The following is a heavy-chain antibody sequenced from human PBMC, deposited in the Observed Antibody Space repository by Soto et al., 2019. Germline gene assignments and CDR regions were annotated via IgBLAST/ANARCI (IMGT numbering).Heavy chain of an antibody. D-gene: IGHD5-12*01. CDR2: INAGNGNT. J-gene: IGHJ6*02. CDR1: GYTFTSYA. CDR3: ASPTTYSGYDPFGDYYGMDV. Sequence: QVQLVQSGAEVKKPGASVKVSCKASGYTFTSYAMHWVRQAPGQRLEWMGWINAGNGNTKYSQKFQGRVTITRDTSASTVYMELSSLRSEDTAVYYCASPTTYSGYDPFGDYYGMDVWGQGTTVTVSS. V-gene: IGHV1-3*01.